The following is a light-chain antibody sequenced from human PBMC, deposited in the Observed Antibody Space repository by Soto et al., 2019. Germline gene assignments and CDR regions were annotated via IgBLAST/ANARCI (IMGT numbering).Light chain of an antibody. CDR1: YSNIKINT. CDR3: AAWDDSLNGPV. V-gene: IGLV1-44*01. J-gene: IGLJ3*02. CDR2: SNN. Sequence: QSVLTQPPSASETPGQRITISCSGSYSNIKINTVHWYQQLPGTAPKLLIYSNNQRPSGVPDRFSGSKSGTSASLAISGLQSEDEADYYCAAWDDSLNGPVFGGGTKVTVL.